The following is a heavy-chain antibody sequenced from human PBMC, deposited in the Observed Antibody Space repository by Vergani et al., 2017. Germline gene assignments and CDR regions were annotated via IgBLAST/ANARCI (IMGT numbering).Heavy chain of an antibody. J-gene: IGHJ3*02. CDR2: IYYSGST. V-gene: IGHV4-59*01. Sequence: QVQLPESGPGLVKPSETLSLTCTVSGGSISSYYWSWIRQPPGKGLEWIGYIYYSGSTNYNPSLKSRVTRSVDTSKNQFSLKLSSVNAAETAVYYCARVRPRIVGATTGHDAFDIWGQGTMVTVSS. D-gene: IGHD1-26*01. CDR3: ARVRPRIVGATTGHDAFDI. CDR1: GGSISSYY.